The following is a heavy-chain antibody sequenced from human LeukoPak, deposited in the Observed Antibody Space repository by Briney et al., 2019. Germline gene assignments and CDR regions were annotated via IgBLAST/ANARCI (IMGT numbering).Heavy chain of an antibody. J-gene: IGHJ4*02. V-gene: IGHV3-23*01. CDR3: ANHPFLEWFGGLDY. CDR1: GFTFSSYA. D-gene: IGHD3-3*02. CDR2: ISGSGGST. Sequence: PGGSLRLSCAASGFTFSSYAMSWVRQAPGKGLEWVSAISGSGGSTYYADSVKGRFTISRDNSKNTLYLQMNSLRAEDTAVYYCANHPFLEWFGGLDYWGQGTLVTVSS.